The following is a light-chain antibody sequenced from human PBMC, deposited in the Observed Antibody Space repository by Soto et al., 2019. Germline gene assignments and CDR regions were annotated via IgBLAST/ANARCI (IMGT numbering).Light chain of an antibody. J-gene: IGKJ4*01. CDR3: QQSEALVLR. CDR2: DAS. V-gene: IGKV1-33*01. Sequence: DIQMTQSPSSLSASVGDRVTITCQASQDITDYLHWYQQKPGKAPRLLIYDASNLETGVPSRFSGSGSGTDFTFTISSLQPEDTETYYCQQSEALVLRFGGGTKVEI. CDR1: QDITDY.